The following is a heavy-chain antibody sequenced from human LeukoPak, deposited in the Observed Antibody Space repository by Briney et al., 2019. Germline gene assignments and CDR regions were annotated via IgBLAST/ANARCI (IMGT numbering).Heavy chain of an antibody. J-gene: IGHJ6*03. CDR3: ARGQSPLGYYYMDV. V-gene: IGHV3-74*01. CDR2: NTTDGSST. Sequence: GGSLRLSCAASGFTFSSYWMHWVRQAPGKRLVWVSLNTTDGSSTTYADSVQGRFTISRDNAKNTLYLQMNSLRAEDTAVYYCARGQSPLGYYYMDVWGKGTTVTVSS. CDR1: GFTFSSYW.